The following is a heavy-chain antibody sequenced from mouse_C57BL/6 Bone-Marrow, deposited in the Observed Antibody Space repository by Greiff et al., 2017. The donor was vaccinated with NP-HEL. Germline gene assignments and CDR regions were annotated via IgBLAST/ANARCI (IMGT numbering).Heavy chain of an antibody. CDR2: IYWDDDK. CDR3: ARRAEEANFYFDY. J-gene: IGHJ2*01. D-gene: IGHD3-2*02. V-gene: IGHV8-12*01. CDR1: GFSLSTSGMG. Sequence: QVTLKESGPGILQSSQTLSLTCSFSGFSLSTSGMGVSWIRQPSGKGLEWLAHIYWDDDKRYNPSPKSRLTISKDTSRNQVFLKITSVDTADTATYYCARRAEEANFYFDYWGQGTTLTVSS.